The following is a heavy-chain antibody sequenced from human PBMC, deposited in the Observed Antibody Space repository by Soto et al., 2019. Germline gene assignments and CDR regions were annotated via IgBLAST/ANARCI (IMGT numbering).Heavy chain of an antibody. J-gene: IGHJ6*02. Sequence: QVQLVQSGAEVKKPGSSVKVSCQASGGTFNNFAFTWVRQAPGQGLEWLGGIMPVFDTATNAQRYQGRVTITADEFTSTGYMEMSSLRSDDTAVYYCATATISPVSSAYHHYGMDVWGQGTTVTVSS. CDR3: ATATISPVSSAYHHYGMDV. CDR2: IMPVFDTA. CDR1: GGTFNNFA. V-gene: IGHV1-69*01. D-gene: IGHD3-3*01.